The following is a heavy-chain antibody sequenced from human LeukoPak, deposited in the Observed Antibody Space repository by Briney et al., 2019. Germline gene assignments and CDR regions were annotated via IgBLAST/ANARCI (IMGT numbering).Heavy chain of an antibody. D-gene: IGHD3-10*01. CDR3: ARVKYYGSGCDY. V-gene: IGHV3-74*01. CDR1: GFTFSSYW. CDR2: INSDGRSI. J-gene: IGHJ4*02. Sequence: GESLRLSCAASGFTFSSYWMHWVRQAPGRGLVWVSRINSDGRSISYADSVKGRFTISRDNAKNTLYLQMNSLRAEDTAVYYCARVKYYGSGCDYWGQGTLVAVSS.